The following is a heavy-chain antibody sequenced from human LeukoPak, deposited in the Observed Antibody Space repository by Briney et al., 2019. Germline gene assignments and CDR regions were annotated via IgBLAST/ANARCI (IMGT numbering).Heavy chain of an antibody. CDR3: ARCMGRDIVLMVYATPFDY. D-gene: IGHD2-8*01. CDR2: ISSSSSSYI. CDR1: GFTFSSYS. Sequence: PGGSLRLSCAASGFTFSSYSMNWVRQAPGKGLEWVSSISSSSSSYIYYADSVKGRFTISRDNAKNSLYLQMNSLRAEDTAVYYCARCMGRDIVLMVYATPFDYWGQGTLVTVSS. V-gene: IGHV3-21*01. J-gene: IGHJ4*02.